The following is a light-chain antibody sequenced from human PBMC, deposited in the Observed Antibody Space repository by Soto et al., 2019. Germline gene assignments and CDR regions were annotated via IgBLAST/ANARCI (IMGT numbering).Light chain of an antibody. Sequence: EIVLTQSPATMSLSPGERDTISCRASQSVSRYLAWYQQKPGQAPRLLIYDASNRATGIPARFSGSGSGTDFTLTISSLEPEDFAVYYCQQRSNWPLYTFGQGTKLEIK. V-gene: IGKV3-11*01. J-gene: IGKJ2*01. CDR1: QSVSRY. CDR3: QQRSNWPLYT. CDR2: DAS.